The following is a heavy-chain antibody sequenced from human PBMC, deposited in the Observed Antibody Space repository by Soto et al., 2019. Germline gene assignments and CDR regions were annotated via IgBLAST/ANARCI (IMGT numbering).Heavy chain of an antibody. Sequence: SETLSLTCSVSGDSISNLDYFWAWIPQPPWQALEYIGYIYKSATTYDNPSFESRVAISVDTSKRQFSLNVTSVTAADTAVYFCARGRYCLTASCFPNWFYSWDQGALVTVSS. J-gene: IGHJ5*01. D-gene: IGHD7-27*01. CDR1: GDSISNLDYF. V-gene: IGHV4-30-4*01. CDR2: IYKSATT. CDR3: ARGRYCLTASCFPNWFYS.